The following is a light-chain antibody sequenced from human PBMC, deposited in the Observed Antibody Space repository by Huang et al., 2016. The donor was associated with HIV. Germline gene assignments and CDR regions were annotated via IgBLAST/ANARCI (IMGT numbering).Light chain of an antibody. CDR1: QGISSY. V-gene: IGKV1-9*01. CDR3: QQLNTYPL. J-gene: IGKJ2*01. CDR2: ASS. Sequence: IQLTQSPSSLSASVGDTVTITCRASQGISSYLAWYQQKPGRAPTLLIYASSTLHSGFPSRFSGSGSWTEFTLTISSLQPEDFATYYCQQLNTYPLFGQGTKLEIK.